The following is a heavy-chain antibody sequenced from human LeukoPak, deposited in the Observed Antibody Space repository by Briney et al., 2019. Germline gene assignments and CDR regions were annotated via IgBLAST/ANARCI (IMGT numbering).Heavy chain of an antibody. J-gene: IGHJ4*02. D-gene: IGHD6-19*01. CDR3: ATPGRIAVAGQFDY. CDR1: GDSISTSTYY. V-gene: IGHV4-39*01. CDR2: IYEGGSS. Sequence: SETLSLTCTVSGDSISTSTYYWGWIRQPPGEGLEWIGYIYEGGSSYYNPSLKSRFTISADTSKNQISLKLNSAAAADTAMYYCATPGRIAVAGQFDYWGQGILVTVSS.